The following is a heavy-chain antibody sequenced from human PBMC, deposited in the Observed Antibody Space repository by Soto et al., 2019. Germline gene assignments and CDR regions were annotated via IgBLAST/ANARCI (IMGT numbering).Heavy chain of an antibody. CDR1: GGSISSYY. J-gene: IGHJ4*02. V-gene: IGHV4-59*01. Sequence: QVQLQESGPGLVKPSETLSLTCTVSGGSISSYYWSWIRQPPGKGLEWIGYIYYSGSTTSTPSLKSRVTISVDTSKNQFSLKLSSVTAADTAVYYCARSDGRYWGQGTLVTVSS. CDR2: IYYSGST. CDR3: ARSDGRY.